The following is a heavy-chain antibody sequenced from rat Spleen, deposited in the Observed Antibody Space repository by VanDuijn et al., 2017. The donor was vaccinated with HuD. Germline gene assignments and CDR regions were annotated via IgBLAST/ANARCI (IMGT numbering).Heavy chain of an antibody. Sequence: EVQLVESGGGLVQPGRSLKLSCAASGFTFSDYNMAWVRQAPKKGLEWVATIIYDGVGTYYRDSVKGRFSISRDNAKSSLYLQMDSLRSEDTATYYCTTDQGGYNSYVMDAWGQGASVTVSS. CDR3: TTDQGGYNSYVMDA. D-gene: IGHD1-4*01. V-gene: IGHV5-20*01. CDR2: IIYDGVGT. CDR1: GFTFSDYN. J-gene: IGHJ4*01.